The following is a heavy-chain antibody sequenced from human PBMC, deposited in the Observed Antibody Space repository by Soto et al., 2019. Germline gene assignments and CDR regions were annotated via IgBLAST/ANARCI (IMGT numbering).Heavy chain of an antibody. CDR1: GFTFDDYA. Sequence: EVQLVESGGGLVQPGGSLRLSCAASGFTFDDYAMHWVRRVPGKGPEWVSSITWNSNVLGYADSVKGRFTISRDNAKNSLYLQMNSLRPEDTALYYCAKGGPDGFCSGGRCYFEQWGKGTLVTVSS. D-gene: IGHD2-15*01. V-gene: IGHV3-9*01. J-gene: IGHJ4*02. CDR2: ITWNSNVL. CDR3: AKGGPDGFCSGGRCYFEQ.